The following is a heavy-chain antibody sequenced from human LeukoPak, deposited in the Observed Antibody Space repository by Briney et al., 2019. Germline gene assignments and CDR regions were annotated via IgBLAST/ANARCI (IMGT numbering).Heavy chain of an antibody. V-gene: IGHV3-7*01. Sequence: GGSLRLSCAASGFTFSSYWMSWVRQAPGKGLEWVANLKQDGSEKYYVDSVKGRFTISRDNAKNSLYLQMNSLRAEDTAVYYCARYYYDSSGYYSHNDYWGQGTLVTVSS. J-gene: IGHJ4*02. CDR1: GFTFSSYW. D-gene: IGHD3-22*01. CDR3: ARYYYDSSGYYSHNDY. CDR2: LKQDGSEK.